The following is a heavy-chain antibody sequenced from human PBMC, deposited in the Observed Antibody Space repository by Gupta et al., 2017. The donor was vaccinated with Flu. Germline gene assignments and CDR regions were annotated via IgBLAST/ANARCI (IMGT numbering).Heavy chain of an antibody. CDR1: GFPFSLHA. CDR2: ISTDGRDY. J-gene: IGHJ4*02. V-gene: IGHV3-30*18. CDR3: AKDVRKAAVYYFDY. Sequence: QVQLVESGGGVVHPGRSMRLSCAASGFPFSLHAMHWVRQAPGKGLEWVSVISTDGRDYYYADSVKGRFTISRDNSKNSLYLQMNSLRVEDTAVYYCAKDVRKAAVYYFDYWGPGTLITVSS. D-gene: IGHD6-25*01.